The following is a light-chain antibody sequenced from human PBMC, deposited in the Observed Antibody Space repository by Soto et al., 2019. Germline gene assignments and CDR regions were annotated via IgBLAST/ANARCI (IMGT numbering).Light chain of an antibody. Sequence: DIQMTQSPSSLSASIDDRVTITCRASQSISSYLNWYQQTPGKAPKLLIYAASSLQSGVPSRFSGSGSGTDFTLTISNLQPEYFATYYCQQSDSTPTFGQGTKVEIK. CDR2: AAS. CDR3: QQSDSTPT. V-gene: IGKV1-39*01. CDR1: QSISSY. J-gene: IGKJ2*01.